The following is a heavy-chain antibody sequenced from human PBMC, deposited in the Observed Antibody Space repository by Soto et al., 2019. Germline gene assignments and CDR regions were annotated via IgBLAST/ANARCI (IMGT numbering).Heavy chain of an antibody. CDR3: ARGMGRYFDL. D-gene: IGHD2-8*01. Sequence: ASETLSLTCAISGDSIGNFYWSWIRQPAGKGLESLGRLSASGRTNYSPSLQSRVTMSLDRSKNRFSLRLTSVSAADTAVYFCARGMGRYFDLWCRGTLVTVSS. V-gene: IGHV4-4*07. J-gene: IGHJ2*01. CDR2: LSASGRT. CDR1: GDSIGNFY.